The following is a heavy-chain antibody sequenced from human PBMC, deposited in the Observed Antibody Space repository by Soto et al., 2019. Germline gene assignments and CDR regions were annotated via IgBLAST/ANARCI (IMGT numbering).Heavy chain of an antibody. D-gene: IGHD1-26*01. V-gene: IGHV1-18*04. CDR2: ISPYTGNT. J-gene: IGHJ4*02. CDR3: ARLGWELLSGRRYFDY. Sequence: QVLLVQSGPEVKKPGASMKVSCKTSGYTFSDFALTWVRQAPDQGLEWLGWISPYTGNTNYAQRLQDRVTMTTDTSTSTAYLELGSLRSDDTAVYYCARLGWELLSGRRYFDYWGQGTLVTVSS. CDR1: GYTFSDFA.